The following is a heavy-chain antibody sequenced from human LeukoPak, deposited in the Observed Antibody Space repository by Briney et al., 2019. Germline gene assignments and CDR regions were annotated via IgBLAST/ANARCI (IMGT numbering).Heavy chain of an antibody. V-gene: IGHV4-59*01. CDR3: ARGAEMATILSQSYYYGMDV. CDR1: GGSISSYY. Sequence: PSETLSLTCTVSGGSISSYYWSWIRQPPGKGLEWIGYIYYSGSTNYNPSPKSRVTISVDTSKNQFSLKLSSVTAADTAVYYCARGAEMATILSQSYYYGMDVWGQGTTVTVSS. D-gene: IGHD5-24*01. J-gene: IGHJ6*02. CDR2: IYYSGST.